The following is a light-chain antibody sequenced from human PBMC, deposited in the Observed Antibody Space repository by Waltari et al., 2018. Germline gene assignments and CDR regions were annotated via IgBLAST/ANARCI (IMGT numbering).Light chain of an antibody. Sequence: EIVLTQSPGTLSLSPGERATLPCRASQSIGRYLIWYQQKPGQAPRLLIDGASSRAAGIPDRFSGSGSGTDFSLTISRLEPEDFAVYYCQNHERLPAVFGQGTKVEIK. CDR1: QSIGRY. CDR3: QNHERLPAV. CDR2: GAS. J-gene: IGKJ1*01. V-gene: IGKV3-20*01.